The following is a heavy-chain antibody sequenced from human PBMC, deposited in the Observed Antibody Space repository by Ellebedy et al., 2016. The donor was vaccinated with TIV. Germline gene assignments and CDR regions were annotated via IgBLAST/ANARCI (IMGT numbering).Heavy chain of an antibody. CDR3: AKDLRGGGPDY. J-gene: IGHJ4*02. V-gene: IGHV3-23*01. CDR2: IGASGGDT. Sequence: GESLKISXAASGFTFSSYTMSWVRQAPGKGLEWVSAIGASGGDTYYADSVKGRFAISRDNSKNTLYLQINSLRAEDTAVYYCAKDLRGGGPDYWGQGALVTGSS. CDR1: GFTFSSYT. D-gene: IGHD3-16*01.